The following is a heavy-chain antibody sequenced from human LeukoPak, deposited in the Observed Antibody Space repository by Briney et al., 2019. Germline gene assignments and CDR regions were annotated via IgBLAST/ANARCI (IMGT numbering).Heavy chain of an antibody. Sequence: SETLSLTCTVSGGSISSYSWSWIRQPAGKGLEWIGHLHASGTTNYNPSLLSRVAMSVDTSNNQFSLKLSTVTAADTAVYYCARKRKGAYDFDYWGQGTLVTVSS. CDR2: LHASGTT. D-gene: IGHD3-16*01. V-gene: IGHV4-4*07. J-gene: IGHJ4*02. CDR1: GGSISSYS. CDR3: ARKRKGAYDFDY.